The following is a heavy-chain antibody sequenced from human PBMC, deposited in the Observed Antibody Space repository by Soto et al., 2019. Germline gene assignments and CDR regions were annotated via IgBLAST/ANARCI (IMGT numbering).Heavy chain of an antibody. D-gene: IGHD1-26*01. J-gene: IGHJ6*02. CDR2: ISTSFITI. CDR1: GFTFSDHY. V-gene: IGHV3-11*04. Sequence: GGSLRLSCAASGFTFSDHYMAWIRQAPGKGLEWVSYISTSFITIYYADSVKGRFTISRDNAKNSLYLQMNSLRAEDTAVYYCARAWWELYYYYYGMDVWGQGTTVTVSS. CDR3: ARAWWELYYYYYGMDV.